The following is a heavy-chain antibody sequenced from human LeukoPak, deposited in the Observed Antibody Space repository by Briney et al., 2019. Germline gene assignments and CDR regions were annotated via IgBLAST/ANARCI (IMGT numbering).Heavy chain of an antibody. CDR3: VREERGYQYTYFDY. Sequence: PGGSLRLSCTASGFTLGGHDMHWVRQTTGDGLEWVAAVSAGHHAFYAGSVKGRFTVSREDAKNSLYLQMNSLRAGDTAVYYCVREERGYQYTYFDYWGQGSLVTVSS. D-gene: IGHD5-18*01. CDR1: GFTLGGHD. V-gene: IGHV3-13*01. CDR2: VSAGHHA. J-gene: IGHJ4*02.